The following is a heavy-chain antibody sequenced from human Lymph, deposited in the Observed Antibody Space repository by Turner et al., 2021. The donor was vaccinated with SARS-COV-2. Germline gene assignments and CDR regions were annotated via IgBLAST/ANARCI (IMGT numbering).Heavy chain of an antibody. V-gene: IGHV1-2*02. J-gene: IGHJ6*02. D-gene: IGHD3-3*01. CDR1: GYTFTGYY. CDR3: ARDVERYNDFWSGYSGGYGLDV. CDR2: INPNSGGT. Sequence: QVQLVQSGAEVKKPGASVKVSCKASGYTFTGYYMHWVRQAPGQGLEWMGWINPNSGGTNYAQKFQGRVTMTRDTSISTAYMEPSRLRSDDTAVYYCARDVERYNDFWSGYSGGYGLDVWGQGTTVTVSS.